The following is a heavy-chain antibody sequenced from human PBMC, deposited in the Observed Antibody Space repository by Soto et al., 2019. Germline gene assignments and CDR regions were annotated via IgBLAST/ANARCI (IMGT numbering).Heavy chain of an antibody. D-gene: IGHD6-13*01. CDR1: GFTFSSYW. Sequence: EVQLVESGGGLVQPGGSLRLSCAASGFTFSSYWMSWVRQAPGKGLEWVANIKQDGSEKYYVDSVKGRFTISRDNAKNSLYLQMNSLRAEDTAVYYCARERAAAGIGYYDYGMDVWGQGTTVTVSS. CDR3: ARERAAAGIGYYDYGMDV. V-gene: IGHV3-7*04. J-gene: IGHJ6*02. CDR2: IKQDGSEK.